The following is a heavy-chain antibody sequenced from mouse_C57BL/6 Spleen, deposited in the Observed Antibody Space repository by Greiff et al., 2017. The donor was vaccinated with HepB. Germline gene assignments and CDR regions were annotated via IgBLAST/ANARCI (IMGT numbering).Heavy chain of an antibody. V-gene: IGHV2-9-1*01. CDR1: GFSLTSYA. D-gene: IGHD1-1*01. CDR3: ARNRGSSYVDWYFDV. CDR2: IWTGGGT. Sequence: VQVVESGPGLVAPSQSLSITCTVSGFSLTSYAISWVRQPPGKGLEWLGVIWTGGGTNYNSALKSRLSISKDNSKSQVFLKMNSLQTDDTARYYCARNRGSSYVDWYFDVWGTGTTVTVSS. J-gene: IGHJ1*03.